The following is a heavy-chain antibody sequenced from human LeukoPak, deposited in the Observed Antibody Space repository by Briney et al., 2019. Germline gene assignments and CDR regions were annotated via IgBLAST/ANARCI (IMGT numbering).Heavy chain of an antibody. Sequence: PAGTLRLSCTASGFSFSDYYRSWIRQAPGKGLEWVSFIGCARYRGRYTNYADSVKGRFTISRDNAKNSLYLQMNSLRAEDTAVYYCARGDYDDYSYFQHWGQGTLVAVSS. V-gene: IGHV3-11*06. J-gene: IGHJ1*01. CDR1: GFSFSDYY. CDR3: ARGDYDDYSYFQH. CDR2: IGCARYRGRYT. D-gene: IGHD4-17*01.